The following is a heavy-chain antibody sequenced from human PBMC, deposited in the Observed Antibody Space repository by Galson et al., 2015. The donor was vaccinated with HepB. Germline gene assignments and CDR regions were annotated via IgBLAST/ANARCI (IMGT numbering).Heavy chain of an antibody. J-gene: IGHJ2*01. CDR2: INAGNGNT. CDR3: ARVVYGDYRAGFEYFDL. V-gene: IGHV1-3*01. Sequence: QSGAEVKKPGESLKISCKASGYTFTSYAMHWVRQAPGQRLEWMGWINAGNGNTKYSQKFQGRVTITRDTSASTAYMELSSLRSEDTAVYYCARVVYGDYRAGFEYFDLWGRGTLVTVSS. D-gene: IGHD4-17*01. CDR1: GYTFTSYA.